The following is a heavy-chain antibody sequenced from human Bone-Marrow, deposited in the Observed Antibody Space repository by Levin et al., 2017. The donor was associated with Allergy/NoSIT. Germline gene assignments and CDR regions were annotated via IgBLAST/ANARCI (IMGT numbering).Heavy chain of an antibody. D-gene: IGHD1-26*01. Sequence: GGSLRLSCRASGGSFNSYIVNWVRQAPGQGLEWMGGITPMFGRGNYGQRFQGRVTITADKSTNTVYMELISLRHDDTALYYCARESGVGARGHGMDVWGQGTTVIVSS. V-gene: IGHV1-69*06. CDR3: ARESGVGARGHGMDV. J-gene: IGHJ6*02. CDR1: GGSFNSYI. CDR2: ITPMFGRG.